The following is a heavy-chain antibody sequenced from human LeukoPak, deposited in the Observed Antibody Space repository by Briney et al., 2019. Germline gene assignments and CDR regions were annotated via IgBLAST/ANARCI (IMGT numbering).Heavy chain of an antibody. J-gene: IGHJ6*02. Sequence: GGSLRLSCAASGFTVSSNYMSWVRQAPGKGLEWVSVIYSGGSTYYADSVKGRFTISRDNSKNTLYLQMNSLRAEDTAVYYCARDYYDSSGCNRYYGTDVWGQGTTVTVSS. CDR3: ARDYYDSSGCNRYYGTDV. D-gene: IGHD3-22*01. CDR2: IYSGGST. V-gene: IGHV3-66*02. CDR1: GFTVSSNY.